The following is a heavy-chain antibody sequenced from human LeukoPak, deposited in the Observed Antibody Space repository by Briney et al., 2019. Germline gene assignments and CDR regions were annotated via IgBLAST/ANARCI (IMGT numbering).Heavy chain of an antibody. CDR2: INSDGSST. V-gene: IGHV3-74*01. CDR1: GFTFSNYW. J-gene: IGHJ4*02. D-gene: IGHD6-19*01. Sequence: GGSLRLSCGASGFTFSNYWMQWVRQAPGKGLVWISRINSDGSSTTYADSVKGRFTISRDNAKNTLYLQMNSLSAEDTAVYYCASAGSGWYDYWGQGTLVTVSS. CDR3: ASAGSGWYDY.